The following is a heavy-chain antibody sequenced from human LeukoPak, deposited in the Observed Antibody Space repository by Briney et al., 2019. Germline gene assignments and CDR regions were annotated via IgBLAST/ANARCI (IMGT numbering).Heavy chain of an antibody. Sequence: ASVRVSCKASGGTFSSYAVSWVRQTPGQGLEWLGGIIPGVGTTTYAEKFEGKVTITADKSTNTAYLQISSLTSDDTAVYYCARCSPGDRSNFYAVLQYWGQGTQVTVST. CDR3: ARCSPGDRSNFYAVLQY. D-gene: IGHD4-11*01. V-gene: IGHV1-69*06. J-gene: IGHJ4*02. CDR1: GGTFSSYA. CDR2: IIPGVGTT.